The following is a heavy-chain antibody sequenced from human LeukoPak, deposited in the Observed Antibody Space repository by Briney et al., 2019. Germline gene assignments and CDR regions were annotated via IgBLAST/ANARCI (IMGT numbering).Heavy chain of an antibody. CDR2: IYTSGST. V-gene: IGHV4-4*07. CDR1: GGSISSYY. J-gene: IGHJ2*01. CDR3: ARDLLKETTRWSWYFDL. Sequence: PSETLSPTCTVSGGSISSYYWSWIRQPAGKGLEWIGRIYTSGSTNYNPSLKSRVTMSVDTSKNQFSLKLSSVTAADTAVYYCARDLLKETTRWSWYFDLWGRGTLVTVSS. D-gene: IGHD4-23*01.